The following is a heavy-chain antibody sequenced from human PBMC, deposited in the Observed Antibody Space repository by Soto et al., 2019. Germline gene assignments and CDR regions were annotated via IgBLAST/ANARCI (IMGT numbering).Heavy chain of an antibody. CDR3: ARAGRRWRYFFDS. V-gene: IGHV4-59*01. CDR2: VYYSGTT. CDR1: GGSMNYYY. D-gene: IGHD2-15*01. J-gene: IGHJ4*02. Sequence: QVLLQESGPGLVQPSETLSLTCTVSGGSMNYYYWSWIRQSPGKGLEWIGYVYYSGTTYYNPALQSRFPISIDTSKNLLSLKLRSVTAADSAIYCCARAGRRWRYFFDSWGRGTLVSVSS.